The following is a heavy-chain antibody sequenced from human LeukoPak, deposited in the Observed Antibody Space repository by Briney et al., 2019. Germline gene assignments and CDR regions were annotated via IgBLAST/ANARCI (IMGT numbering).Heavy chain of an antibody. CDR1: RYTFTSYY. CDR2: INPNSGAA. D-gene: IGHD5-12*01. V-gene: IGHV1-2*02. J-gene: IGHJ5*02. Sequence: GASVKVSCKASRYTFTSYYMHWVRQAPGQGLDWMGWINPNSGAANYAQNFQGRVTMTRDTSISTAYMDLSRLTSDDTAVYYCARGDSGYDWSWFDPWGQGTLVTVSS. CDR3: ARGDSGYDWSWFDP.